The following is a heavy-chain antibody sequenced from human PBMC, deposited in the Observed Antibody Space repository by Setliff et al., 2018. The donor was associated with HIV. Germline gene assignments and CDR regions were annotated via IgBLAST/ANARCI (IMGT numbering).Heavy chain of an antibody. Sequence: ASVKVSCKASGYTFTSYDINWVRQATGQGLEWMGWVNPNNGNTNFAQKLQGRVTLTTDTSTSTAYMELRSLRPDDTAVYYCARHDILTGYYTYFDYWGQGTLVTVSS. CDR2: VNPNNGNT. V-gene: IGHV1-18*01. CDR3: ARHDILTGYYTYFDY. J-gene: IGHJ4*02. D-gene: IGHD3-9*01. CDR1: GYTFTSYD.